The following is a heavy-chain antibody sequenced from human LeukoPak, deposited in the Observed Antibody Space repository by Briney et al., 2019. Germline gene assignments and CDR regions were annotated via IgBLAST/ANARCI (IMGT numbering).Heavy chain of an antibody. D-gene: IGHD1-26*01. CDR3: AKDKIVGAIFRFDY. CDR1: GFTFSSYA. CDR2: ISGSGGST. V-gene: IGHV3-23*01. Sequence: PGGSLRLSCAASGFTFSSYAMSWVRQAPGKGLEWVSGISGSGGSTDYADSVKGRFAISRDNSKNTLYLQMNSLRAEDTAVYYCAKDKIVGAIFRFDYWGQGTLVTVSS. J-gene: IGHJ4*02.